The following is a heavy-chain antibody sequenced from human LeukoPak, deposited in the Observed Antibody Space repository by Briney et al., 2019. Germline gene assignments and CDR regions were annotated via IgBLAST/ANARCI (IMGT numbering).Heavy chain of an antibody. CDR2: ISGSGGST. J-gene: IGHJ4*02. V-gene: IGHV3-23*01. D-gene: IGHD3-22*01. Sequence: PGGSLRLSCAASGFTFSSYAMSWVRQAPGKGLEWVSAISGSGGSTYYAGSVKGRFTISGDNSKNTLYLQMNSLRAEDTAVYYCAKASVYYYDSSGYQTDWGQGTLVTVSS. CDR3: AKASVYYYDSSGYQTD. CDR1: GFTFSSYA.